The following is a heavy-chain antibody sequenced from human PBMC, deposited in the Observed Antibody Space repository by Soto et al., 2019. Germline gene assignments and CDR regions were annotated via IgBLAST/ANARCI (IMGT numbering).Heavy chain of an antibody. CDR2: ISGSGGST. V-gene: IGHV3-23*01. Sequence: GGSLRLSCAASGFTFSSYAMSWVRQAPGKGLEWVSAISGSGGSTYYADSGKGWFTTSRENSKNTLYLQMNSLRAEDTAVYYCAKVRYDYIWGSYRKGDYFDYWGQGTLVTVSS. D-gene: IGHD3-16*02. J-gene: IGHJ4*02. CDR1: GFTFSSYA. CDR3: AKVRYDYIWGSYRKGDYFDY.